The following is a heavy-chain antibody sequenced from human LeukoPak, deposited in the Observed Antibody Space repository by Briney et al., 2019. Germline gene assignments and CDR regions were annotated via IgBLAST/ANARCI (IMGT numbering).Heavy chain of an antibody. CDR1: GFTFSSYA. V-gene: IGHV3-23*01. CDR2: ISGSGGST. D-gene: IGHD3-10*01. J-gene: IGHJ4*02. Sequence: GGSLRLSCAASGFTFSSYAMNWVRQAPGKGLEWVSGISGSGGSTHYADSVKGRFTISRDNSKNTLYLQVNSLRAEDTALYYCAKDQTPYGSGSYSPIDYWAREPWSPSPQ. CDR3: AKDQTPYGSGSYSPIDY.